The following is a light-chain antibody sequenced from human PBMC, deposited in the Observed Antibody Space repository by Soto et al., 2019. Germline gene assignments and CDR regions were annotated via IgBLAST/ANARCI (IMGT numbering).Light chain of an antibody. Sequence: EIVLTQSPATLSLSPGERATLACRASQSVTTYLAWYQQKPGQSPRLLIYDASIRAAGIPARFSGSGSGTDFTLTISSLEPEDFAVYYRQQRYTWPPITFGQGTRLEIK. V-gene: IGKV3-11*01. CDR3: QQRYTWPPIT. CDR2: DAS. J-gene: IGKJ5*01. CDR1: QSVTTY.